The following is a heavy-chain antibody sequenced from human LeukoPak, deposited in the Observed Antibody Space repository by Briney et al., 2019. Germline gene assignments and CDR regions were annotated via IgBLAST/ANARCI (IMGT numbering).Heavy chain of an antibody. CDR1: GFTFSSYA. CDR3: ARGGGVRYCSSTSCLGLDY. D-gene: IGHD2-2*01. V-gene: IGHV3-30-3*01. Sequence: QSGGSLRLSCAASGFTFSSYAMHWVRQAPGKGLEWVAVISYDGSNKYYADSVKGRFTISRDNSKNTLYLQMNSLRAEDTAVYYCARGGGVRYCSSTSCLGLDYWGQGTLVTVSS. J-gene: IGHJ4*02. CDR2: ISYDGSNK.